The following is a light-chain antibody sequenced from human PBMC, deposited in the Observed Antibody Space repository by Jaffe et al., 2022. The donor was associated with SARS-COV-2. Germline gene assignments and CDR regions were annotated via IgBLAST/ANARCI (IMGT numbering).Light chain of an antibody. Sequence: QSALTQPASVSGSPGQSITISCAGTGSDVGGYNYVSWYQQYPGKAPKLIIYDVSNRPSGVSNRFSGSKSGNTASLTISGLQAEDEADYYCSSYTRSSTVVFGGGTKLTVL. CDR2: DVS. CDR3: SSYTRSSTVV. V-gene: IGLV2-14*01. CDR1: GSDVGGYNY. J-gene: IGLJ2*01.